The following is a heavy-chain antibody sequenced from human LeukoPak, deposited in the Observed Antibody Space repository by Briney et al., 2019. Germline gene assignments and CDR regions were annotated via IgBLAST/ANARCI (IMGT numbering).Heavy chain of an antibody. J-gene: IGHJ6*03. CDR1: GFTFSSYS. Sequence: GGSLRLSCAASGFTFSSYSMNWVRQAPGKGLEWVSSISSSSIYIYYADSVKGRFTISRDNAKNSLYLQMNSLRAEDTAVYYCATSGVVPAAMGIIYYYYYMDVWGKGTTVTVSS. CDR2: ISSSSIYI. CDR3: ATSGVVPAAMGIIYYYYYMDV. D-gene: IGHD2-2*01. V-gene: IGHV3-21*01.